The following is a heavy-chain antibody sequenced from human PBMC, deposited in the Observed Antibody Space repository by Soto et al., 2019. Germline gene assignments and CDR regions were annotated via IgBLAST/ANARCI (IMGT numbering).Heavy chain of an antibody. Sequence: QVQLVESGGGVFQPGRPLRLSCETSGFTFSSYGLHWVRQAPGKGLEWVALIFYDGSETYYVDSVKGRFTISRDYSKNTLYLQVNSLRPDDTANYYCARDRSSGFSTGWHTSMDHWGRGTLVTVSS. D-gene: IGHD7-27*01. CDR2: IFYDGSET. CDR1: GFTFSSYG. V-gene: IGHV3-33*01. J-gene: IGHJ4*02. CDR3: ARDRSSGFSTGWHTSMDH.